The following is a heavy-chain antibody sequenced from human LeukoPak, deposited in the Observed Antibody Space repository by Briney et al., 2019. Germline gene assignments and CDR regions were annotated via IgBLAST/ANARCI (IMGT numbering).Heavy chain of an antibody. CDR1: GFSLSDYG. J-gene: IGHJ4*02. V-gene: IGHV3-21*04. D-gene: IGHD3-16*01. CDR2: ICGRRKNI. Sequence: PGGSLRLSCEVSGFSLSDYGVNWVRQAPGKGLEWVSLICGRRKNIYYSDSVRGRFVISSDNSKRTVYLQMDRLRVDDTAVYYCARSNDECLFQSRLDYWGQGSLVTVSS. CDR3: ARSNDECLFQSRLDY.